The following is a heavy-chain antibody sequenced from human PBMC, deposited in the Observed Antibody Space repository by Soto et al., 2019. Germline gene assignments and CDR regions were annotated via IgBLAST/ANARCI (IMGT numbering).Heavy chain of an antibody. V-gene: IGHV1-69*01. CDR1: GGTFSSYS. D-gene: IGHD1-26*01. J-gene: IGHJ4*02. Sequence: QVQLVQSGAEVKKPGSSVKVSCKASGGTFSSYSINWVRQAPGQGLEWMGEIIPIFGTANYAQKFQGRVTITADESTSTAYMELSSLRSEDTDVYYCARVGGRHSGGIDYWGQGTLVTVSS. CDR2: IIPIFGTA. CDR3: ARVGGRHSGGIDY.